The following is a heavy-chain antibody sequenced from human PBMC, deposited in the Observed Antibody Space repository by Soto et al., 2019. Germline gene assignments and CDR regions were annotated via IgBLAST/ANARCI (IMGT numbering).Heavy chain of an antibody. CDR3: ARRQKSAPTVHWFFDL. D-gene: IGHD6-6*01. Sequence: LSLTCSVSGDSILNGGYYWTWIRQHPGKGLEWIGYIYSIGTTFYNPSLKSRVSISVDVSKNLFSLTLTSATAADTAVYYCARRQKSAPTVHWFFDLWGRGTLVTVSS. V-gene: IGHV4-31*03. J-gene: IGHJ2*01. CDR2: IYSIGTT. CDR1: GDSILNGGYY.